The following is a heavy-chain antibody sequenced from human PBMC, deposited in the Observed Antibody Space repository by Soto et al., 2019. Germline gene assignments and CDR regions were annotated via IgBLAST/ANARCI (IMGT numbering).Heavy chain of an antibody. V-gene: IGHV1-8*01. CDR3: ARVSSSVAAAFFDY. D-gene: IGHD6-13*01. CDR2: MNPNSGNT. CDR1: GYTFTSYD. Sequence: ASVKVSCKASGYTFTSYDINWVRQATGQGLEWMGWMNPNSGNTGYAQKFQGRVTMTRNTSISTAYMELSSLRSEDTAVYYCARVSSSVAAAFFDYWGQGTLVTVSS. J-gene: IGHJ4*02.